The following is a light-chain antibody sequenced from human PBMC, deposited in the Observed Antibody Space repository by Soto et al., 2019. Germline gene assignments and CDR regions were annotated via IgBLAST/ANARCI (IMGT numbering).Light chain of an antibody. CDR2: NDD. J-gene: IGLJ3*02. CDR1: ISNIGKDT. Sequence: QAVVTQPPSVSGTPGLRVTISCSGGISNIGKDTVNWYQQLPGTAPKLLMFNDDKRPSGVPDRFSGSRSGTSASLAISGLQSDDEAVYFCATWDDSLNGWVFGGGTKLTVL. CDR3: ATWDDSLNGWV. V-gene: IGLV1-44*01.